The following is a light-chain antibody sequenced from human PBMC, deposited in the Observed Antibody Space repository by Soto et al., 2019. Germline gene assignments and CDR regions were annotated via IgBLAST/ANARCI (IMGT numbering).Light chain of an antibody. CDR3: QQYNSYST. J-gene: IGKJ1*01. Sequence: DIQMAQSPSTLSASVGDRVTITFRASQSISSWLAWYQQKPGKAPKLLIYKASSLESGVPSRFSGSGSGTEFTLTISSLQPDDFATYYCQQYNSYSTVGQGTKVDIK. CDR1: QSISSW. V-gene: IGKV1-5*03. CDR2: KAS.